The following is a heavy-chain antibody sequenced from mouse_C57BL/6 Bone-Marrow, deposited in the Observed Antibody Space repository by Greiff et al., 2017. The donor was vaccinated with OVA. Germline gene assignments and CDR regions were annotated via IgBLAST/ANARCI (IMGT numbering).Heavy chain of an antibody. Sequence: QVQLKESGPGLVQPSQSLSITCTVSGFSLTSYGVHWVRQSPGKGLEWLGVIWRGGSTDYNAAFMSRLSITKDNSKSRVFFKMNSLQADDTAIYYGAKKRSGLPLGYAMDYWGQGTSVTVSS. CDR2: IWRGGST. J-gene: IGHJ4*01. V-gene: IGHV2-5*01. CDR3: AKKRSGLPLGYAMDY. CDR1: GFSLTSYG. D-gene: IGHD2-2*01.